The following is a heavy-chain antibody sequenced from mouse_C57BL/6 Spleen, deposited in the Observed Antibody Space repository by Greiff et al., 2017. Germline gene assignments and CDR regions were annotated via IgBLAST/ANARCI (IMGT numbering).Heavy chain of an antibody. D-gene: IGHD2-10*01. V-gene: IGHV1-62-2*01. CDR1: GYTFTEYT. CDR3: ARHEAYYGNPQLGFAY. J-gene: IGHJ3*01. CDR2: FYPGSGSM. Sequence: QVQLQQSGAELVKPGASVKLSCKASGYTFTEYTIHWVKQRSGQGLEWIGWFYPGSGSMKYNEKFKDKATLTADKSSSTVYMELRRLTSEDSAVYFCARHEAYYGNPQLGFAYWGQGTLVTVSA.